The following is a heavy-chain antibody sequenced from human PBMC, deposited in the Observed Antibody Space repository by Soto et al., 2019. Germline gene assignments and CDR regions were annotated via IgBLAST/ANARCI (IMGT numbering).Heavy chain of an antibody. Sequence: PGGSLRLSCTASGFTFGGYAMSWVRQAPGTGLAWVGFIRSKAYGGTTEYAASVKGRFTISRDDSKSIAYLQMNSLRAEDTAVYYCARYQAGYYGMDVWGQGTTVTVSS. V-gene: IGHV3-49*04. CDR1: GFTFGGYA. D-gene: IGHD2-2*01. CDR3: ARYQAGYYGMDV. CDR2: IRSKAYGGTT. J-gene: IGHJ6*02.